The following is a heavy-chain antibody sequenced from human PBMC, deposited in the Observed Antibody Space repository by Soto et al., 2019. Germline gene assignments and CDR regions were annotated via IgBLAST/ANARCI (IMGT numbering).Heavy chain of an antibody. J-gene: IGHJ6*04. Sequence: PGGSLRLSCAASGFTFDDDGMHLVRQGPGKGLEWGSGISWNGATMGYADSVKGRFTISSDNAKNSLYLQMTNLRAEDAALYYCANALEGQYDYGMDLWGEGTKVTVSS. CDR1: GFTFDDDG. CDR2: ISWNGATM. CDR3: ANALEGQYDYGMDL. V-gene: IGHV3-9*01.